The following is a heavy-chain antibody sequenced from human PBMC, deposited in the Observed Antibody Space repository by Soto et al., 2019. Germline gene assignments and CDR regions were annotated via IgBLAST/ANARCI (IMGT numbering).Heavy chain of an antibody. CDR3: ARGYGRNFDY. V-gene: IGHV4-30-2*01. Sequence: PSETLSLTCAVSGGSISSGGYSWSWIRQPPGKGLEWIGYIYHSGSTYYNPSLKSRVTISVDTSKNQSSLKLSSVTAADTAVYYCARGYGRNFDYWGQGTLVTVSS. CDR1: GGSISSGGYS. J-gene: IGHJ4*02. D-gene: IGHD5-18*01. CDR2: IYHSGST.